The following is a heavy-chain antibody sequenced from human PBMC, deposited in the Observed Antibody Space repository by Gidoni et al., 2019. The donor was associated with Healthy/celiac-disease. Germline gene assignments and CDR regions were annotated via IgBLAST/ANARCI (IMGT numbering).Heavy chain of an antibody. CDR2: IRSKAYGGTT. CDR3: TRGGYSYGLYFDY. J-gene: IGHJ4*02. CDR1: GFTFGDYA. V-gene: IGHV3-49*04. D-gene: IGHD5-18*01. Sequence: EVQLVESGGGLVQPGRSLRLSCTASGFTFGDYAMSWVRQAPGKGLEWVGCIRSKAYGGTTEYAASVKGRFTISRDDSKSIAYLQMNSLKTEDTAVYYCTRGGYSYGLYFDYWGQGTLVTVSS.